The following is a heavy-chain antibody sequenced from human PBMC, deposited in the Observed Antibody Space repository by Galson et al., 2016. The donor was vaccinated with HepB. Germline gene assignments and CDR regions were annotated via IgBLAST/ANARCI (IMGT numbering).Heavy chain of an antibody. CDR3: AKASLFGVVIHGNWFDS. D-gene: IGHD3-3*01. CDR1: GFTFSSYA. J-gene: IGHJ5*01. Sequence: SLRLSCAASGFTFSSYAMTWVRQGPGKGLEWVSTISASGGGTHFADSVKGRFTISRDNFKNTVYLQMNSLRAEDTAAYYCAKASLFGVVIHGNWFDSWGQGVLVTVSS. V-gene: IGHV3-23*01. CDR2: ISASGGGT.